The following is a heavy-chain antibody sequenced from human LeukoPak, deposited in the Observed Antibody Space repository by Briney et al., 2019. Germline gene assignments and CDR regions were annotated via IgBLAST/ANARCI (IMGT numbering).Heavy chain of an antibody. D-gene: IGHD5-18*01. CDR3: ARDGYTYGSFDY. J-gene: IGHJ4*02. CDR2: IYYSGST. V-gene: IGHV4-39*01. Sequence: SETLSLTCSVSGGSISSSGYFWGWIRQPPGKGLEWIGSIYYSGSTYSNPSLRSRVTISVDTSKSQFSLKLSSVTAADTAVYYCARDGYTYGSFDYWGQGTLVTVSS. CDR1: GGSISSSGYF.